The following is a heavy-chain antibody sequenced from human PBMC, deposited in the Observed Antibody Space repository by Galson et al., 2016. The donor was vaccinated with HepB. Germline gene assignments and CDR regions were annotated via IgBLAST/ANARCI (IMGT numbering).Heavy chain of an antibody. CDR3: ARDSRTGGHWYFDL. V-gene: IGHV3-48*02. CDR1: GFTFSRYS. CDR2: ISSSSTTI. D-gene: IGHD7-27*01. Sequence: SLRLSCAASGFTFSRYSMNWVRQAPGKGLEWVSYISSSSTTIYYADSVEGRFTISRDNAKNSLYLQMNSLRDEDTAVYYCARDSRTGGHWYFDLWGRGTLVTVSS. J-gene: IGHJ2*01.